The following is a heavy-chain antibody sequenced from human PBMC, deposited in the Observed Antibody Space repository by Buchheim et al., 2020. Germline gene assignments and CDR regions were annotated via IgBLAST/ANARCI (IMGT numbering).Heavy chain of an antibody. V-gene: IGHV6-1*01. J-gene: IGHJ6*02. Sequence: QVQLQQSGPGLVKPSQTLSLTCAISGDSVSSNSAAWNWIRQSPSRGLEWLGRTYYRSKWYNDYAVSVKSRITINPDKSKNQFSLQLNSVTPEDTAVYYCARDRGSGWSRQGPYYYYYGMDVWGQGTT. CDR2: TYYRSKWYN. D-gene: IGHD6-19*01. CDR3: ARDRGSGWSRQGPYYYYYGMDV. CDR1: GDSVSSNSAA.